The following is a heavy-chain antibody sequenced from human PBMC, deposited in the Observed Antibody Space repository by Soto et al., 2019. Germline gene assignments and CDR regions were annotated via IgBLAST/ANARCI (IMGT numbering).Heavy chain of an antibody. J-gene: IGHJ4*02. CDR3: TRANWYSEY. D-gene: IGHD7-27*01. CDR2: IYYNGNT. V-gene: IGHV4-59*11. Sequence: QVQLQESGPGLVKPSETLSLTCSVSGGSISNHYWSWIRQPPGKGLEWIGYIYYNGNTNYNPSLKSPVPMSVDTSRNQISLKLTTVTGADTAVYYCTRANWYSEYWGQGTLVTVSS. CDR1: GGSISNHY.